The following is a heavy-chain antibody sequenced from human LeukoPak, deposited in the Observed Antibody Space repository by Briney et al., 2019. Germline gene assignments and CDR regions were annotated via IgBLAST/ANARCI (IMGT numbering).Heavy chain of an antibody. CDR3: ATHYYDSSGYYPWYFDY. Sequence: SETLSLTCTVSGGSISSSSYYWGWIRQPPGKGLEWIGSIYYSGYTYYNPSLKSRVTISVDTSKNQFSLKLSSVAAAGTAVYYCATHYYDSSGYYPWYFDYWGQGTLVTVSS. CDR2: IYYSGYT. CDR1: GGSISSSSYY. V-gene: IGHV4-39*01. D-gene: IGHD3-22*01. J-gene: IGHJ4*02.